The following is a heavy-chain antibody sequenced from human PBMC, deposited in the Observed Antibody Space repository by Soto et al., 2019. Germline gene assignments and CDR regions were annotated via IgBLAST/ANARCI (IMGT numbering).Heavy chain of an antibody. Sequence: GGSLRVSCAASGFSFSTFAMTWFRQAPGKGLEWVAAISVSGNNAYYADSVKGRFTISRDNSQNSVFLQMSSLRADDTAVYYCARDQLRPGILYSLGVLLPEYGLWGQGTLVTVSS. CDR3: ARDQLRPGILYSLGVLLPEYGL. V-gene: IGHV3-23*01. J-gene: IGHJ4*02. CDR2: ISVSGNNA. D-gene: IGHD3-22*01. CDR1: GFSFSTFA.